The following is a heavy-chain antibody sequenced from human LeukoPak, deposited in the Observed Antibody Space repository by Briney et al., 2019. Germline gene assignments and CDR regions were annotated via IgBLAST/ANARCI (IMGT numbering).Heavy chain of an antibody. J-gene: IGHJ5*01. CDR1: GYTFTSNY. Sequence: ASVKVSCKAFGYTFTSNYMHWVRQAPGQGLEWMGTVNPSGGSTSYAQKFQDRITMTSDTSTSTVYMELSSLRYEDMAVYYCARDGFDSWGQGTLVTVS. CDR2: VNPSGGST. V-gene: IGHV1-46*01. CDR3: ARDGFDS.